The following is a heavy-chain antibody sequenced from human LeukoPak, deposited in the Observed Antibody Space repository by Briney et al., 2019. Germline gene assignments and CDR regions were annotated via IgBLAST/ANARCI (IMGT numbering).Heavy chain of an antibody. Sequence: LETLSRTCIVTGVYFSSSGCYWGWIRQPPGKGLEWIGSIFYTGNTYYNPSLKSRVTISADTSKNQFSLELKFVTAADTAVYYCAGLGASLVWDSGSFPDYWGQGTLVTVSS. J-gene: IGHJ4*02. CDR1: GVYFSSSGCY. V-gene: IGHV4-39*01. CDR2: IFYTGNT. D-gene: IGHD3-10*01. CDR3: AGLGASLVWDSGSFPDY.